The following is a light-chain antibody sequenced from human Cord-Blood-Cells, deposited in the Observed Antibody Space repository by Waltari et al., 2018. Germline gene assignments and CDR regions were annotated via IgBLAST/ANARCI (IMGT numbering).Light chain of an antibody. CDR2: GAS. CDR1: QSGSSN. CDR3: QQYNNWPRT. V-gene: IGKV3-15*01. J-gene: IGKJ1*01. Sequence: IVMTPSPATLSVSPGERAPLSCKASQSGSSNLAWYQQKPGQAPRLLIYGASTRATGIPARFSGSGSGTEFTLTISSLQSEDFAVYYCQQYNNWPRTFGQGTKVEIK.